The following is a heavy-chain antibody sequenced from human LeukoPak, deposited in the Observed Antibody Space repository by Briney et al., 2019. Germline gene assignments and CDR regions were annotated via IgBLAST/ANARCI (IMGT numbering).Heavy chain of an antibody. V-gene: IGHV4-34*01. D-gene: IGHD5-18*01. CDR2: INHSGST. J-gene: IGHJ5*02. CDR1: GGSFSGYY. CDR3: ARIQLWSTTWFDP. Sequence: SETLSLTCAVNGGSFSGYYWSWIRQPPGKGLEWIGEINHSGSTDYNPSLKSRVTISVDTSKNQFSLKLSSVTAADTAVYYCARIQLWSTTWFDPWGQGTLVTVSS.